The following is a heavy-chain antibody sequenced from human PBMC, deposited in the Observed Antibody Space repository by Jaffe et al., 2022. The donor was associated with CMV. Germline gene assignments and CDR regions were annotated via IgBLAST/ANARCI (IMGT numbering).Heavy chain of an antibody. CDR1: GYIFPSYW. CDR2: IDPTDSST. J-gene: IGHJ4*02. CDR3: TRHKSYSHSGLDY. Sequence: EVQLVQSGAEVKKPGESLRISCKGSGYIFPSYWISWVRQMPGEGLEWMARIDPTDSSTNYSPSFQGHVTISADKSISTAYLQWSSLEASDTAIYYCTRHKSYSHSGLDYWGQGTLVTVSS. V-gene: IGHV5-10-1*03. D-gene: IGHD1-26*01.